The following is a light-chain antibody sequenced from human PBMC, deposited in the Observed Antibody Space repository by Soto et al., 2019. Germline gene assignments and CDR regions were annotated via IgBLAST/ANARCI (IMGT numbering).Light chain of an antibody. Sequence: QSALTLPASVSGSPGQSITISCTGTSSDVGGYNYVSWYQQHPGKAPKLMIYEVSNRPSGVSNRFSGSKSGNTASLTISGLQAEDEADYYCSSYTSSITHVVFGGGTKLTVL. J-gene: IGLJ2*01. CDR2: EVS. CDR1: SSDVGGYNY. V-gene: IGLV2-14*01. CDR3: SSYTSSITHVV.